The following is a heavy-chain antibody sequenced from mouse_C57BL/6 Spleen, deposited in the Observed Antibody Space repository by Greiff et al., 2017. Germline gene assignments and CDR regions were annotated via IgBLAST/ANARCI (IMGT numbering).Heavy chain of an antibody. CDR3: ARDYCGSSYHAMDY. V-gene: IGHV1-80*01. CDR2: IYPGDGDT. D-gene: IGHD1-1*01. Sequence: VMLVESGAELVKPGASVKISCKASGYAFSSYWMNWVKQRPGKGLEWIGQIYPGDGDTNYNGKFKGKATLTADKSSSTAYMQLSSLTSEDSAVYFCARDYCGSSYHAMDYWGQGTSVTVSS. CDR1: GYAFSSYW. J-gene: IGHJ4*01.